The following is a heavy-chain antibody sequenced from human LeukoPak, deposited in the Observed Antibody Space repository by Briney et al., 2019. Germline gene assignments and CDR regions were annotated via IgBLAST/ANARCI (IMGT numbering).Heavy chain of an antibody. V-gene: IGHV4-31*02. CDR2: IYNSGST. CDR3: ARVRGRWLQFFDL. D-gene: IGHD5-24*01. J-gene: IGHJ2*01. CDR1: GGSISSGGYY. Sequence: SQTLSLTCTVSGGSISSGGYYWSWIRPHPGKGLEWIGYIYNSGSTYYNPSLKSRVTISVDTSKNQFSLKLSSVTAADTAVYYCARVRGRWLQFFDLWGRDTVVSVS.